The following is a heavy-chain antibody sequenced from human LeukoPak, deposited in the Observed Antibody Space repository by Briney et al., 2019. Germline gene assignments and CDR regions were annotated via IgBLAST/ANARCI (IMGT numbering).Heavy chain of an antibody. J-gene: IGHJ5*01. D-gene: IGHD2-21*02. V-gene: IGHV1-69*10. CDR1: GGTFSSHA. Sequence: SVKVSCKASGGTFSSHAMNWVRQAPGQGLEWMGGVIPILDITDYAQKFQGRLTITADKSTGTGYMELSSLRSEDSAVYYCAVLSDGAYCGGDCFYLDSWGQGTLVAVSS. CDR3: AVLSDGAYCGGDCFYLDS. CDR2: VIPILDIT.